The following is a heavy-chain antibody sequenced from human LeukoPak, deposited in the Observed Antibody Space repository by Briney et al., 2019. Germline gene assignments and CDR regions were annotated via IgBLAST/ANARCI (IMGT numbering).Heavy chain of an antibody. CDR3: ARDRIRLRDY. D-gene: IGHD4-17*01. Sequence: GGSLRLSCAPSGFTFSHYYMSWIRQAPGKGLEWVSYISNTGSTTHYADSVKGRFTISRDNAKNSLHLQMNSLRAEDTAVYYCARDRIRLRDYWGQGTLVTVCS. V-gene: IGHV3-11*04. CDR1: GFTFSHYY. J-gene: IGHJ4*02. CDR2: ISNTGSTT.